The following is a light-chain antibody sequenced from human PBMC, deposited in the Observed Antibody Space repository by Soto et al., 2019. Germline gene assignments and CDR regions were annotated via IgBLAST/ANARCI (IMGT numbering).Light chain of an antibody. CDR2: GAS. CDR1: QSVGSF. V-gene: IGKV3-20*01. CDR3: QQYGGSPGT. Sequence: ELVLTQSPATMSLSPGERATLSCRASQSVGSFLAWYQQKPGQAPRLLVYGASSRATGIPDRFSGSGSGTDFTLTISRLEPEDFAVYYCQQYGGSPGTFGQRSMVDIK. J-gene: IGKJ1*01.